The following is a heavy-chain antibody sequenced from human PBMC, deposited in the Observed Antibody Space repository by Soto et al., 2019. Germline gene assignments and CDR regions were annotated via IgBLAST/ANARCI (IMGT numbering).Heavy chain of an antibody. CDR2: ISGSGGST. D-gene: IGHD1-26*01. CDR1: GFTFISYA. CDR3: AKGGIVGATPFDY. J-gene: IGHJ4*02. Sequence: GGALRLSCAASGFTFISYAMSWVLQAPGKGLEWVSAISGSGGSTYYADSVKGRFTISRDNSKNTLYLQMNSLRAEDTAVYYCAKGGIVGATPFDYWGQGTLVTVSS. V-gene: IGHV3-23*01.